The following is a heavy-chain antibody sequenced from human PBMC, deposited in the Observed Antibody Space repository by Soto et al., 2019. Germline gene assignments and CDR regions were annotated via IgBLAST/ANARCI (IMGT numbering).Heavy chain of an antibody. CDR2: INAGNGKT. V-gene: IGHV1-3*01. J-gene: IGHJ4*02. D-gene: IGHD3-16*01. CDR3: ARGLGVD. Sequence: QVQLVQSGAEVKKPGASVKVSCKASGYTFDIYAMQWVRQAPGQGLEWRGWINAGNGKTSYSKKFQGRVTITRDTVASTAYMELSSLRSEDTAVYYCARGLGVDWGQGTLVTVSS. CDR1: GYTFDIYA.